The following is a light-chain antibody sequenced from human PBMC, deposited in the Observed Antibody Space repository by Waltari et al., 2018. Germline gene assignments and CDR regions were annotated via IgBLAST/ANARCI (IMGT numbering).Light chain of an antibody. V-gene: IGLV2-23*02. Sequence: QSALTQPASVSGSPGQSITISCPGTSSDVGCYNFVSWYQQHPGKAPKFIIYDVSKRPSGVSNRFSGSKSGNTASLTISGLQAEDEADYYCCSYAGSSTPVIFGGGTKLTVL. CDR3: CSYAGSSTPVI. CDR2: DVS. CDR1: SSDVGCYNF. J-gene: IGLJ2*01.